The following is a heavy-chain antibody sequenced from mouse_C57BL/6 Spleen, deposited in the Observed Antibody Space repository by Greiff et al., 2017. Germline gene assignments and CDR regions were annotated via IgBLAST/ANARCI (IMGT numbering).Heavy chain of an antibody. J-gene: IGHJ2*01. CDR3: ARAESNYGEDY. Sequence: EVQLQESGGGLVKPGGSLKLSCAASGFTFSSYAMSWVRQTPEKRLEWVATISDGGSYTYYPDNVKGRFTISRDNAKNNLYLQMSHLKSEDTAMYYCARAESNYGEDYWGQGTTLTVSS. CDR1: GFTFSSYA. CDR2: ISDGGSYT. V-gene: IGHV5-4*01. D-gene: IGHD2-5*01.